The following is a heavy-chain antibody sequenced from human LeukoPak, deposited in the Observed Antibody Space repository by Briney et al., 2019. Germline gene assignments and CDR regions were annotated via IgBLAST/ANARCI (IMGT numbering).Heavy chain of an antibody. CDR1: GFTFSSYS. V-gene: IGHV3-48*01. D-gene: IGHD3-3*01. J-gene: IGHJ6*03. CDR2: ISSSSSTI. CDR3: ARGNTIFGVVIPGYHYYYMDV. Sequence: GGSLRLSCAASGFTFSSYSMNWVRQAPGKGLEWVSYISSSSSTIYYADSVKGRFTISRDNAKNSLYLQMNSLRAEDTAVYYCARGNTIFGVVIPGYHYYYMDVWGKGTTVTVSS.